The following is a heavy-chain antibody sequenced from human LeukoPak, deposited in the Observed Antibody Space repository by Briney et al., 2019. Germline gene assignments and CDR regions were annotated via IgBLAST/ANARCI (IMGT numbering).Heavy chain of an antibody. J-gene: IGHJ6*03. V-gene: IGHV4-39*07. CDR2: IYYSGST. CDR3: ARGEIAPGTYYMDV. CDR1: GGSISSSSYY. D-gene: IGHD6-13*01. Sequence: PSETLSLTCTVSGGSISSSSYYWGWIRQPPGKGLEWIGSIYYSGSTYYNPSLKSRVTMSVDTSKNQFSLKLSSVTAADTAVYYCARGEIAPGTYYMDVWGKGTTVTISS.